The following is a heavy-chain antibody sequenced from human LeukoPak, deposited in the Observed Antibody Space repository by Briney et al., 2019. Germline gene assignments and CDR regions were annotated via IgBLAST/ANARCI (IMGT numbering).Heavy chain of an antibody. CDR2: IYSGGST. Sequence: GGSLRLSCAASGFTVSSNYMSWVRQAPWKGLEWVSVIYSGGSTYYADSVKGRFTISRDNSKNTLYLQMNSLRAEDTAVYYCARLGYYYDSSGYYYYFDYWGQGTLVTVSS. CDR1: GFTVSSNY. D-gene: IGHD3-22*01. V-gene: IGHV3-53*01. CDR3: ARLGYYYDSSGYYYYFDY. J-gene: IGHJ4*02.